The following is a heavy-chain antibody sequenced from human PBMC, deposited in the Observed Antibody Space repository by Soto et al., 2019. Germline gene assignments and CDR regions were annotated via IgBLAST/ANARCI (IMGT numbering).Heavy chain of an antibody. CDR3: ARIYCSSIRCSSHFDY. CDR2: IYYSGST. D-gene: IGHD2-2*01. CDR1: GGSISSYY. J-gene: IGHJ4*02. Sequence: SETLSLTCTVSGGSISSYYWSWIRQPPGKGLEWIGYIYYSGSTNYNPSLKSRVTISVDTSKEQFSLKLSSVTAADTAVYFCARIYCSSIRCSSHFDYWGQGTLVTVSS. V-gene: IGHV4-59*08.